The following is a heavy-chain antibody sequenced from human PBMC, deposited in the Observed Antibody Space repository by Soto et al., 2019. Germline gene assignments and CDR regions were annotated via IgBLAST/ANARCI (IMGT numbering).Heavy chain of an antibody. CDR3: ATGSGRYSPVY. CDR1: GFTFSSNW. V-gene: IGHV3-74*01. D-gene: IGHD6-19*01. J-gene: IGHJ4*02. CDR2: IDNDGSSR. Sequence: EVQLVESGGGLVQPGGSLRLSCAASGFTFSSNWMHWVRQGPGKGLVWVSRIDNDGSSRDYADSVKGRITISRDNAKNTLYLEMSSLRAEDTAVYYCATGSGRYSPVYWGQGTLVTVSS.